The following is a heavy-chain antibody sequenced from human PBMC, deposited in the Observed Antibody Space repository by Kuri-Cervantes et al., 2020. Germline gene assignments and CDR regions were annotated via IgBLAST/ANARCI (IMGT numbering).Heavy chain of an antibody. D-gene: IGHD3-22*01. V-gene: IGHV3-23*01. Sequence: GGSLRLSCAASGFTFSSYAMSWVRQAPGKGLEWVSAISGSGGSTYYADSVKGRFTISRDNAKNSLYLHMNSQRAEDTAVYYCARLKHYYDSSGYYYYYGMDVWGQGTTVTVSS. J-gene: IGHJ6*02. CDR2: ISGSGGST. CDR3: ARLKHYYDSSGYYYYYGMDV. CDR1: GFTFSSYA.